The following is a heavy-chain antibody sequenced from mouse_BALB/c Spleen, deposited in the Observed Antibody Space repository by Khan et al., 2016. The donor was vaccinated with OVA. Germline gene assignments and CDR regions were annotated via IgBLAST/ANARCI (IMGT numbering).Heavy chain of an antibody. CDR3: ARGNYYGYYFDY. Sequence: EVQLQESGPGLVKPSQSLSLTCTVTGYSITSGYAWNWIRQFPGNKLEWMGYISYSGVTSYTPSLKSRISITRETSKNQFFLQLNSVTTEDTATYYCARGNYYGYYFDYWGQVTTLTVSS. J-gene: IGHJ2*01. CDR2: ISYSGVT. D-gene: IGHD1-1*01. V-gene: IGHV3-2*02. CDR1: GYSITSGYA.